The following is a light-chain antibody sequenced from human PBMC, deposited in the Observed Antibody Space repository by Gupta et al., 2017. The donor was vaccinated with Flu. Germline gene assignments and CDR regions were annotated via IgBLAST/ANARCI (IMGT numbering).Light chain of an antibody. Sequence: SINVGDYNYGSWYQQRPGKAPKLKNYGDNNRPSGVSSCCSGSKSRDTASLTISRLQDEDEYDCFCGSYGAVGVFGGGTKVTVL. V-gene: IGLV2-14*01. CDR3: GSYGAVGV. CDR1: SINVGDYNY. CDR2: GDN. J-gene: IGLJ3*02.